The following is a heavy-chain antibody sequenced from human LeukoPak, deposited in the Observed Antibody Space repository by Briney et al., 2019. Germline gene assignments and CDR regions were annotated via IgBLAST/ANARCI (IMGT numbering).Heavy chain of an antibody. CDR1: GFTFSSYA. D-gene: IGHD3-22*01. J-gene: IGHJ4*02. CDR3: AKGGGAYYSDSSTYSAPFEH. V-gene: IGHV3-23*01. CDR2: ISGSGGST. Sequence: GGSLRLSCAASGFTFSSYAINWVGQAPGKGLEWVSGISGSGGSTYYADPVKGRFTISRDNSKNTLYLQMNSLRAEDTAVYYCAKGGGAYYSDSSTYSAPFEHWGQGTLVTVSS.